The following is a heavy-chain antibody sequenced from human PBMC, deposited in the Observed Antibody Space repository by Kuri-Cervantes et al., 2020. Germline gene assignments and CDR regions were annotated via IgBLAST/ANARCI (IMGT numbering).Heavy chain of an antibody. Sequence: ASAKVSCKAVGYTFTTYYIHWVRQTPGQRLEWMGWSNAGNGNTKYSQEFQGRVTITRDTSASTAYMELSSLRSEDMAVYYCAKAAWGANDYWGQGTLVTVSS. D-gene: IGHD3-16*01. CDR2: SNAGNGNT. CDR3: AKAAWGANDY. CDR1: GYTFTTYY. V-gene: IGHV1-3*02. J-gene: IGHJ4*02.